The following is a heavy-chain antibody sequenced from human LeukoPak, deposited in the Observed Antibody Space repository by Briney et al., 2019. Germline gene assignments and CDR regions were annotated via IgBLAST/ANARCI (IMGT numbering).Heavy chain of an antibody. CDR2: INPNSGGT. V-gene: IGHV1-2*06. D-gene: IGHD1-26*01. CDR3: ARDRGRWELLPDY. CDR1: GYTFTGYY. J-gene: IGHJ4*02. Sequence: ASVKVSCKASGYTFTGYYMHWVRQAPGQGLVWMGRINPNSGGTNYAQKFQGRVTMTRDTSISTAYMELSRLRSDDTAVYYCARDRGRWELLPDYWGQGTLVTVSS.